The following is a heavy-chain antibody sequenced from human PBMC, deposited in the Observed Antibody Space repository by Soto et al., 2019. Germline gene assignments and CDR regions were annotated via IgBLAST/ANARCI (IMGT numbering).Heavy chain of an antibody. V-gene: IGHV3-23*01. CDR2: ISGSGGST. CDR1: GFTFSSYA. Sequence: PGGSLRLSCAASGFTFSSYAMGWVRQAPGKGLEWVSAISGSGGSTYYADSVKGRFTISGDNSKNTLYLQMNSLRAEDTAVYYCAKDLGPYDSSGDYWGQGTLVTVSS. D-gene: IGHD3-22*01. J-gene: IGHJ4*02. CDR3: AKDLGPYDSSGDY.